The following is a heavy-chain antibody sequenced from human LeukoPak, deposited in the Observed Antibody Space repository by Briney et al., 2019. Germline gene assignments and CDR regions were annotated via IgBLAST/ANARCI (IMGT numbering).Heavy chain of an antibody. CDR2: INRSGST. J-gene: IGHJ6*03. CDR3: AREAKVAVAGSYYYYYMDV. D-gene: IGHD6-19*01. Sequence: SETLSLTCAVYAGSFSSYYWSWIRQPPGKGLEWIGEINRSGSTNYNPSLKSRVTISVDTSKNQFSLKLSSVTAADTAVYYCAREAKVAVAGSYYYYYMDVWGKGTTVTVSS. V-gene: IGHV4-34*01. CDR1: AGSFSSYY.